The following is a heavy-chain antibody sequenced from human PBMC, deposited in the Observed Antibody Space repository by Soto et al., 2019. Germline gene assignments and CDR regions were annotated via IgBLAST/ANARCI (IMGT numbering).Heavy chain of an antibody. CDR3: ARAYDSSGYYYDYYGMDV. CDR1: GYSFTSYW. D-gene: IGHD3-22*01. Sequence: PVESVKISCRGSGYSFTSYWIGWVRQMPWKGLEWTGIIYPGDSDTRYSPSFQGQVTISADKSISTAYLQWSSLKASDTAMYYCARAYDSSGYYYDYYGMDVWGQGTTVTVSS. CDR2: IYPGDSDT. J-gene: IGHJ6*02. V-gene: IGHV5-51*01.